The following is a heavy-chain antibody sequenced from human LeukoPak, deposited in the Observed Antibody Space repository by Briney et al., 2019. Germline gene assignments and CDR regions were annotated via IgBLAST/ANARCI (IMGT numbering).Heavy chain of an antibody. V-gene: IGHV2-5*02. CDR2: IYWDDDK. D-gene: IGHD3-16*01. CDR1: GFSLTTSGVG. CDR3: SHRGVLIPYFDY. J-gene: IGHJ4*02. Sequence: ESGPTLVKPTQTLTLTCSFSGFSLTTSGVGVGWIRQPPGKALEWPALIYWDDDKRYSPSLKSRLTITKDTSKNQVVLTMTNMDPVDTATYYCSHRGVLIPYFDYWGQGALVTVSS.